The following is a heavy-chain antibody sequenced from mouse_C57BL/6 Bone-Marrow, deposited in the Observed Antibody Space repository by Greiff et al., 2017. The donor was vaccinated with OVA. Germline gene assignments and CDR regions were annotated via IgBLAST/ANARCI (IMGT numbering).Heavy chain of an antibody. CDR2: IYPGSGST. CDR1: GYTFTSYW. D-gene: IGHD3-2*02. V-gene: IGHV1-55*01. Sequence: QVQLQQPGAELVKPGASVKMSCKASGYTFTSYWITWVKQRPGQGLEWIGDIYPGSGSTNYNEKFKSKATLTADKSSSTAYMQLNSLTSEDSAVYFCARRQLRDYWGQGTTLTVSS. J-gene: IGHJ2*01. CDR3: ARRQLRDY.